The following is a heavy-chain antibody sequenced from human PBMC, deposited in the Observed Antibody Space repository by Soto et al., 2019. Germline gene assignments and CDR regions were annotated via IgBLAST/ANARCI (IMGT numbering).Heavy chain of an antibody. D-gene: IGHD2-2*01. Sequence: QVQLQESGPGLAKPSQTLSLTCTVSGGSISSGDNYWSWIRQHPGKGLEWIAFIYYSGSTYYNPSLKSRVTISVDTSKNQFSLKLSSVTTADTAVYYCARAPQLLFYYYYYMDVWGEGTTVTVSS. CDR3: ARAPQLLFYYYYYMDV. CDR1: GGSISSGDNY. CDR2: IYYSGST. J-gene: IGHJ6*03. V-gene: IGHV4-31*03.